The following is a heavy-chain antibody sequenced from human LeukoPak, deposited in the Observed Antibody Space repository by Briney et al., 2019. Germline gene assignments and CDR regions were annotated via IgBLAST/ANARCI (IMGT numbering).Heavy chain of an antibody. CDR3: ARRFAPSRNDAFDI. CDR2: IYYSGST. V-gene: IGHV4-39*01. CDR1: GGSINSSSCY. Sequence: SETLSLTCTVSGGSINSSSCYWGWIRQPPGKGLEWIGTIYYSGSTYYNPSLKSRVTISVDTSKNQFSLKLSSVTASDTAVYYCARRFAPSRNDAFDIWGQGTMVTVSS. D-gene: IGHD3-10*01. J-gene: IGHJ3*02.